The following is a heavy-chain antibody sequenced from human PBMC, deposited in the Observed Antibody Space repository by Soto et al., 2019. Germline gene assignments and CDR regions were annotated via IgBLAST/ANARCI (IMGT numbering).Heavy chain of an antibody. Sequence: SETLSLTCTFSVGSSRSSNYYCGWIRQPPWKGLEWIGSMYDSGSTYYNPSLKSRVTISVDTSKKQFSLRLSSVTAADTAVYYCAHAGRIHTWILDSYYFQYWAHGTLVSVSS. CDR1: VGSSRSSNYY. J-gene: IGHJ4*01. CDR2: MYDSGST. V-gene: IGHV4-39*01. CDR3: AHAGRIHTWILDSYYFQY. D-gene: IGHD5-18*01.